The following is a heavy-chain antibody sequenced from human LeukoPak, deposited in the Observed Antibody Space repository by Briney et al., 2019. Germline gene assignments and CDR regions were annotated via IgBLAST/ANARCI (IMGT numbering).Heavy chain of an antibody. CDR1: GFTFSSYA. Sequence: GGSLRLSCAASGFTFSSYAMTWVRQAPGKGLEWVSTISDSGARTNYADSAKGRFTISRDNSMNTLYLQMNSLRADDTAVYYCAKKPPSNAAVTTSPSDYWGQGTLVTVSS. V-gene: IGHV3-23*01. CDR3: AKKPPSNAAVTTSPSDY. D-gene: IGHD4-17*01. J-gene: IGHJ4*02. CDR2: ISDSGART.